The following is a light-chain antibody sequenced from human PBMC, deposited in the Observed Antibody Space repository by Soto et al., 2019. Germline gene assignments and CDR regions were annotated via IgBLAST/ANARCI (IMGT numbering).Light chain of an antibody. J-gene: IGKJ5*01. CDR3: QQRSNWPT. CDR1: QSVSSY. V-gene: IGKV3-11*01. CDR2: DAS. Sequence: IMWTQTPATLALSPGGRATLSCRASQSVSSYLAWYQQKPGQAPRLLIYDASNRATGIPARFSGSGSGTDFTLTISSLEPEDFAVYYCQQRSNWPTFGQGTRLEIK.